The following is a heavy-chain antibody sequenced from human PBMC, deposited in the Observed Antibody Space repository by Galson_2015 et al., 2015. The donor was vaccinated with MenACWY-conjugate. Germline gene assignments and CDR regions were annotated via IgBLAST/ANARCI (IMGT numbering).Heavy chain of an antibody. CDR1: GGSISNYY. J-gene: IGHJ4*02. CDR2: IYFTGST. D-gene: IGHD3-10*01. V-gene: IGHV4-59*01. Sequence: ETLSLTCTVSGGSISNYYWSWIRQPPGKGLEWIGYIYFTGSTDYNPSLKSRVTISVDTSKNQFSLRLTSVTAADTAVYYCARHTYYYGSGSYGGYFDYWGQGTLVTVSS. CDR3: ARHTYYYGSGSYGGYFDY.